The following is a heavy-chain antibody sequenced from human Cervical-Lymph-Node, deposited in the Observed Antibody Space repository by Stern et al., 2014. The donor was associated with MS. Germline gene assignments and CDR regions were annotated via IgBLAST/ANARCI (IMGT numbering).Heavy chain of an antibody. CDR1: GFTFSSYG. CDR2: IWYDGSNE. V-gene: IGHV3-33*01. D-gene: IGHD4-23*01. Sequence: QVQLVQSGGGVVQPGRSLRLSCAASGFTFSSYGMHWVRQAPGKGLEWVALIWYDGSNEYYADSVKGRFTIFRDNSKNTLYLQMNSLRAEDTAVYYCAREGGNAAEYFQHWGQGTLVTVSS. CDR3: AREGGNAAEYFQH. J-gene: IGHJ1*01.